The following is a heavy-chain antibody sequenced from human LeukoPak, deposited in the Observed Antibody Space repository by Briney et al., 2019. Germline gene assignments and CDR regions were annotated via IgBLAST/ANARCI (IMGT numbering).Heavy chain of an antibody. V-gene: IGHV1-69*05. D-gene: IGHD3-9*01. Sequence: SVKVSCKASGGTFSSYAISWVRQAPGQGLEWMGGIIPIFGTGNYAQKFQGRVTITTDESTSTAYMELSSLGSEDTAVYYCASRFYDILTGFPQDVWGKGTTVTVSS. CDR2: IIPIFGTG. CDR1: GGTFSSYA. J-gene: IGHJ6*04. CDR3: ASRFYDILTGFPQDV.